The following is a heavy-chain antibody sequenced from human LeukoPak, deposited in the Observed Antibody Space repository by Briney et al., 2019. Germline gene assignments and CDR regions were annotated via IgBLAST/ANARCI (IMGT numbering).Heavy chain of an antibody. J-gene: IGHJ4*02. Sequence: PGGSLRLSWAASGFTFNNYGMQWVRQTADKGLEWATVISCDGGTQYYADSVKGRFTVSRDDSKNTLYLQMNSLRAEDTAVYYCAKEANHCSSRLYDYWGQGILVTVSS. CDR1: GFTFNNYG. CDR2: ISCDGGTQ. V-gene: IGHV3-30*18. CDR3: AKEANHCSSRLYDY. D-gene: IGHD1-14*01.